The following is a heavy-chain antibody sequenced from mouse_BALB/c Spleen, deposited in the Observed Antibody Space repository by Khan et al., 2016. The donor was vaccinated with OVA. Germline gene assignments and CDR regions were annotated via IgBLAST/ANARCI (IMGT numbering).Heavy chain of an antibody. Sequence: EVELVESGGGLVQPGGSRKLSCAASGFTFSSFGMHWVRQAPEKGLEWVAYISSGSHTTYYAATLTGRFTISRDNPKNTLFLQMTSLRSEDTAMYYCARDSYGYMGYFDYWGQGTTLTVSS. D-gene: IGHD1-2*01. CDR2: ISSGSHTT. CDR3: ARDSYGYMGYFDY. CDR1: GFTFSSFG. J-gene: IGHJ2*01. V-gene: IGHV5-17*02.